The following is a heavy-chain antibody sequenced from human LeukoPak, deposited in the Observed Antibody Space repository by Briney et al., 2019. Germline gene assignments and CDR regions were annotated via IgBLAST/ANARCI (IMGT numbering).Heavy chain of an antibody. V-gene: IGHV3-23*01. CDR1: GLTFSNYA. CDR2: IGGDGVNT. Sequence: QPGGSLRLSCAVSGLTFSNYAMSWVRQAPGMGLEWVSLIGGDGVNTFYADSVKGRFTISRDNSKNILYLQMNSLRAEDTAVYYCAKADYGDYLFDYWGQGTLVTVSS. CDR3: AKADYGDYLFDY. D-gene: IGHD4-17*01. J-gene: IGHJ4*02.